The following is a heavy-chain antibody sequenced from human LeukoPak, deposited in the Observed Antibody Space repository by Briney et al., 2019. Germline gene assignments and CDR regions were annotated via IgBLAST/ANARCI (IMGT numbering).Heavy chain of an antibody. CDR2: ISGSGGST. CDR1: GFTFSSYA. J-gene: IGHJ4*02. Sequence: GGSLRLSCAASGFTFSSYAMSWVRQAPGKGLEWVSAISGSGGSTYYADSVRGRFTISRDNSKNTLYLQMNSLRAEDTAVYYCAKDQPGYCSSTSCRYWGIFDYWGQGTLVTVSS. D-gene: IGHD2-2*01. V-gene: IGHV3-23*01. CDR3: AKDQPGYCSSTSCRYWGIFDY.